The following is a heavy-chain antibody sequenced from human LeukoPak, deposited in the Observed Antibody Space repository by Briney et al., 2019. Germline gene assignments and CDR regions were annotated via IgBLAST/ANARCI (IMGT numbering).Heavy chain of an antibody. CDR1: GGSIFSSNSY. CDR3: ARASEDYYYYYMDV. J-gene: IGHJ6*03. V-gene: IGHV4-39*07. D-gene: IGHD1-14*01. CDR2: IYYSGNT. Sequence: SETLSLTCTVSGGSIFSSNSYWGWIRQPPGKGLEWIGSIYYSGNTYYNASLKSRVTIFVDTSKNQFSLKLSSVTAADTAVYYCARASEDYYYYYMDVWGKGTTVTISS.